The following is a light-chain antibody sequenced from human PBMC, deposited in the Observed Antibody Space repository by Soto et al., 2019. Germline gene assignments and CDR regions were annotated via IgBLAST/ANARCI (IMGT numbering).Light chain of an antibody. CDR2: LNSDGSH. CDR1: SGHSRYA. J-gene: IGLJ3*02. CDR3: QTWGTGTWV. V-gene: IGLV4-69*01. Sequence: PVLTQSPSASASLGASVKLTCTLSSGHSRYAIAWHQQQPEKGPRYLMKLNSDGSHSKGDGIPDRFSGSSSGAERYLTISSLQSEDEADSHCQTWGTGTWVFGGGTKLTVL.